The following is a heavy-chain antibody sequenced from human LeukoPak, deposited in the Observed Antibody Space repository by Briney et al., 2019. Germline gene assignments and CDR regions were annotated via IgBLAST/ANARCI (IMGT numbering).Heavy chain of an antibody. CDR2: IIPIFGTA. D-gene: IGHD3-22*01. Sequence: EASVKASCKASGGTFSSYAISWVRQAPGQGLEWMGGIIPIFGTANYAQKFQGRVTITTDESTSTAYMELSSLRSEDTAVYYCAKDRPYYYDSSGYLGYFDYWGQGTLVTVSS. J-gene: IGHJ4*02. CDR1: GGTFSSYA. CDR3: AKDRPYYYDSSGYLGYFDY. V-gene: IGHV1-69*05.